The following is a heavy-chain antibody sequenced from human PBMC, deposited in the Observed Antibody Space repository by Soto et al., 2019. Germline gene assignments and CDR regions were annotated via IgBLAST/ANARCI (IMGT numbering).Heavy chain of an antibody. CDR3: ARGPWVDTAMVFDY. CDR2: IIPIFGTA. CDR1: GGTFSSYA. Sequence: QVQLVQSGAEVKKPGSSVKVSCKASGGTFSSYAISWVRQAPGQGLEWMGGIIPIFGTANYAQKFQGRVTITADESTSTAYIELSSLRSEDTAVYSCARGPWVDTAMVFDYWGQGPLVTVSS. V-gene: IGHV1-69*01. J-gene: IGHJ4*02. D-gene: IGHD5-18*01.